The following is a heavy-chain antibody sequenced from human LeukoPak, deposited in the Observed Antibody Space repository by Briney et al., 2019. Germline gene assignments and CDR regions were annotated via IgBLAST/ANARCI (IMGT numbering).Heavy chain of an antibody. CDR1: GGSISSSSYF. CDR2: IYYSGST. CDR3: AFTERGYYAA. D-gene: IGHD3-22*01. Sequence: SETLSLTCTVSGGSISSSSYFWGWIRQPPGKGLEWIGSIYYSGSTYYNPSLKSRVTISVDTSKNQFSLKLSSVTAADTAVYYCAFTERGYYAAWGQGTLVTVSS. J-gene: IGHJ5*02. V-gene: IGHV4-39*01.